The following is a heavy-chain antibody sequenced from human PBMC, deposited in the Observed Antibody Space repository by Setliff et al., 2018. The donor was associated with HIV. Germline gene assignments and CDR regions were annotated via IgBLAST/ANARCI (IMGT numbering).Heavy chain of an antibody. J-gene: IGHJ3*01. Sequence: SETLSLTCTVSGYSISSGYWWVWIRQPPGKGLEWIGSIHQSGNTYANPSLKSRVTMSVDTSKNQFSLSLTSVTAADTAFYYCARQGYYYRGGRTAFDVWGQGTMGTVS. V-gene: IGHV4-38-2*02. CDR3: ARQGYYYRGGRTAFDV. CDR2: IHQSGNT. CDR1: GYSISSGYW. D-gene: IGHD3-22*01.